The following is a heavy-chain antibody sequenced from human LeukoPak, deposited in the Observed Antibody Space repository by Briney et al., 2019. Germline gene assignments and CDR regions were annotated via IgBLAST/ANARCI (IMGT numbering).Heavy chain of an antibody. V-gene: IGHV3-30*03. CDR2: ISYDGSNK. D-gene: IGHD2-15*01. Sequence: PGGSLRLSCAASGFTFSSYGMHWVRQAPGKGLEWVAVISYDGSNKYYADSVKGRFTISRDNSKNTLYLQMNSLRAEDTAVYYCARVPAFEFLGYCSGGSCYSVGYYFDYWGQGTLVTVSS. CDR3: ARVPAFEFLGYCSGGSCYSVGYYFDY. J-gene: IGHJ4*02. CDR1: GFTFSSYG.